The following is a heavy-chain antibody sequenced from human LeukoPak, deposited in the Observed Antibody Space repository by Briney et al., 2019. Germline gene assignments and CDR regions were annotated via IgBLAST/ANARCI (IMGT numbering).Heavy chain of an antibody. CDR1: GFTFGDYT. Sequence: GGSLRLSCTASGFTFGDYTMNWVRQAPGKGLEWVGFIRSKAYGRTIEYAASVKGRFTISRDDSKGIAYLQLNSLKTEDTAVYYCTKGSCSGGSCYSTSWGQGTLVTVSS. D-gene: IGHD2-15*01. J-gene: IGHJ5*02. CDR3: TKGSCSGGSCYSTS. V-gene: IGHV3-49*04. CDR2: IRSKAYGRTI.